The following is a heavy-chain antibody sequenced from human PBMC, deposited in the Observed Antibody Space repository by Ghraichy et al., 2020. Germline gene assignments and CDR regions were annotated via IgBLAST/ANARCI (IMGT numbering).Heavy chain of an antibody. Sequence: GGSLRLSCAASGFTFSSYSMNWVRQAPGKGLEWVSSISSSSSSYIYYADSVKGRFTISRDNAKNSLYLQMNSLRAEDTAVYYCARGQGYYDSSGYYYVPATDYWGQGTLVTVSS. CDR3: ARGQGYYDSSGYYYVPATDY. V-gene: IGHV3-21*01. D-gene: IGHD3-22*01. J-gene: IGHJ4*02. CDR2: ISSSSSSYI. CDR1: GFTFSSYS.